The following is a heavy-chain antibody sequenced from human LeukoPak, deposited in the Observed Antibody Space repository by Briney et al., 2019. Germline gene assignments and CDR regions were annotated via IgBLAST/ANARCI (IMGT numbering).Heavy chain of an antibody. J-gene: IGHJ4*02. CDR3: ARKGTYYDSSGYYWPIDY. D-gene: IGHD3-22*01. Sequence: ASVKVSCKASGGTFSSYAISWVRQAPGQGLEWMGGIIPIFGTANYAQKFQGRVTITADKSTSTAYMELSSLRSEDTAVYYCARKGTYYDSSGYYWPIDYWGQGTLVTVSS. V-gene: IGHV1-69*06. CDR1: GGTFSSYA. CDR2: IIPIFGTA.